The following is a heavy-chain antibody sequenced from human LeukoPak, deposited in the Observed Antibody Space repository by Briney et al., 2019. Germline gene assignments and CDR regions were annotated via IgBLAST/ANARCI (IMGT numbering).Heavy chain of an antibody. CDR2: IIPILGIA. Sequence: SVEVSCKASGGTFSSYAISWVRQAPGQGLEWMGRIIPILGIANYAQKFQGRVTITADKSTSTAYMELSSLRSEDTAVYYCARERVVPAAMLLGEPNWFDPWGQGTLVTVSS. J-gene: IGHJ5*02. D-gene: IGHD2-2*01. V-gene: IGHV1-69*04. CDR1: GGTFSSYA. CDR3: ARERVVPAAMLLGEPNWFDP.